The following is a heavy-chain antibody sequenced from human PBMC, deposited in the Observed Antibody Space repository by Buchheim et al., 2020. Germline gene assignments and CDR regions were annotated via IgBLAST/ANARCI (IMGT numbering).Heavy chain of an antibody. J-gene: IGHJ6*02. CDR2: MNPNSGNT. V-gene: IGHV1-8*01. Sequence: QVQLVQSGAEVKKPGASVKVSCKASGYTFTSYDINWVRQATGQGLEWMGWMNPNSGNTGYAQKFQGRVTMTRNTSISTDYMELSSLRSEDTAVYYCARGRITIFGVVIPHYYYYGMDVWGQGTT. CDR3: ARGRITIFGVVIPHYYYYGMDV. CDR1: GYTFTSYD. D-gene: IGHD3-3*01.